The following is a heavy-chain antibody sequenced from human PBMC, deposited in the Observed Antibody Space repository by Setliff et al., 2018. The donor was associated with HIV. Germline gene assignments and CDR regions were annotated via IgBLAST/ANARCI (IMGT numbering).Heavy chain of an antibody. CDR2: IGYNGANT. Sequence: PGESLKISCSASGFTFSNYAIHWVRQAPGKGLECVSGIGYNGANTYYADSVKGRFTISRDNSKNTLYLQMNSLTSEDTAMYYCVRGVSPSIWGLGTLVTVSS. J-gene: IGHJ4*02. D-gene: IGHD3-10*01. CDR1: GFTFSNYA. CDR3: VRGVSPSI. V-gene: IGHV3-64*04.